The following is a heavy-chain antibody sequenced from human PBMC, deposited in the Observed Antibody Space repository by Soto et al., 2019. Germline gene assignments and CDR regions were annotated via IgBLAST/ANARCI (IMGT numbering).Heavy chain of an antibody. CDR2: IYYSGST. Sequence: PSETLSLTCTVSGGSISSYYWSWIRQPPGKGLEWIGYIYYSGSTNYNPSLKSRVTISVDTSKNQFSLKLSSVTAADTAVYYCARVYDFWSGYPQYYFDYWGQGTLVTVSS. CDR3: ARVYDFWSGYPQYYFDY. CDR1: GGSISSYY. D-gene: IGHD3-3*01. J-gene: IGHJ4*02. V-gene: IGHV4-59*01.